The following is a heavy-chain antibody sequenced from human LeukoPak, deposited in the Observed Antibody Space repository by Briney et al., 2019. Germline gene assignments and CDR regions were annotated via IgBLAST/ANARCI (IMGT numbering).Heavy chain of an antibody. D-gene: IGHD6-19*01. V-gene: IGHV1-69*04. CDR3: AREFSGRPDY. Sequence: GASVKVSCKASGYTFTGYYMHWVRQAPGQGLEWMGRIIPILGIANYAQKFQGRVTITADKSTSTAYMELSSLRSEDTAVYYCAREFSGRPDYWGQGTLVTVSS. J-gene: IGHJ4*02. CDR1: GYTFTGYY. CDR2: IIPILGIA.